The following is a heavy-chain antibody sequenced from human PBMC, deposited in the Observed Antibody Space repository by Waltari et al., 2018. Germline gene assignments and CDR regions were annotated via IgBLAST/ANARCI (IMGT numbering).Heavy chain of an antibody. CDR2: IYSGGSST. Sequence: EVQLLESGGGLVQPGGSLRLSCAASGFTFSRYAMSWVRQAPGKGLEWVSVIYSGGSSTYYADSVKGRFTISRNNSKNTLYLQMNSLRAEDTAVYYCAKDRYCSGGSCSGSFDYWGQGTLVTVSS. V-gene: IGHV3-23*03. CDR1: GFTFSRYA. D-gene: IGHD2-15*01. J-gene: IGHJ4*02. CDR3: AKDRYCSGGSCSGSFDY.